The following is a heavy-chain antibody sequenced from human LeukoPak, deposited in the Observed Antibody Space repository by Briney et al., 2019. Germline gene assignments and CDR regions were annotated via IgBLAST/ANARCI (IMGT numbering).Heavy chain of an antibody. CDR1: GGSFSGYY. CDR2: MNHSGST. CDR3: ARSYYNYYFDY. Sequence: PSETLSLTCAVYGGSFSGYYWSWLRQPPGKGVEGVGEMNHSGSTNSHPSLKSRVTISVDTSKNQFSLKLSSVTAADTAVYYCARSYYNYYFDYWGQGTLVTVSS. V-gene: IGHV4-34*01. J-gene: IGHJ4*02. D-gene: IGHD3-10*01.